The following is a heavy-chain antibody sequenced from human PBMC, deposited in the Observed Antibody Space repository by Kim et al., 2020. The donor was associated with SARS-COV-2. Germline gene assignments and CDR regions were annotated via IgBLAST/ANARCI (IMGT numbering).Heavy chain of an antibody. D-gene: IGHD5-18*01. V-gene: IGHV2-5*02. CDR3: AHEEGYSYGTYYFDY. CDR1: LRTSGVG. J-gene: IGHJ4*02. CDR2: IYWDDDK. Sequence: LRTSGVGVGWIRQPPGKALEWLALIYWDDDKRYSPSLKSRLTITKDTSKNQVVLTMTNMDPVDTATYYCAHEEGYSYGTYYFDYWGQGTLATGYS.